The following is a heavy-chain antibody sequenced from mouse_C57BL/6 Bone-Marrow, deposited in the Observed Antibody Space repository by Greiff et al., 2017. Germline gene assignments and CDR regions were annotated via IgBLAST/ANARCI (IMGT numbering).Heavy chain of an antibody. CDR3: ARFLSSYWYFDV. CDR1: GFNIKNTY. D-gene: IGHD1-1*01. V-gene: IGHV14-3*01. Sequence: EVKLMESVAELVRPGASVKLSCTASGFNIKNTYMHWVKQRPEQGLEWIGRIDPANGNTKYAPKFQGKATITADTSSNTAYLQRSSLTSEDTAIYYCARFLSSYWYFDVWGTGTTVTVSS. CDR2: IDPANGNT. J-gene: IGHJ1*03.